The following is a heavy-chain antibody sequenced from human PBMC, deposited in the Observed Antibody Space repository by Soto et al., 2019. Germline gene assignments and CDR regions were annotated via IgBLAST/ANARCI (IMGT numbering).Heavy chain of an antibody. J-gene: IGHJ4*02. Sequence: EVQLLESGGGLVQPGGSLRLSCAVSGFTITTHAIIWVRQGPGKGLEWVSGISGGAGSTYYADSVKGRFTNSRDNPKNALYLQMNSLRAEDTAVYYCAKEGYVSGFFWGQGTLVTVSS. V-gene: IGHV3-23*01. D-gene: IGHD3-10*01. CDR2: ISGGAGST. CDR3: AKEGYVSGFF. CDR1: GFTITTHA.